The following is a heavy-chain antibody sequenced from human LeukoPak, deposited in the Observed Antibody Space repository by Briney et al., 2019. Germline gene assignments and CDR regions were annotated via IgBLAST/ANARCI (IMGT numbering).Heavy chain of an antibody. CDR2: IYYSGST. J-gene: IGHJ4*02. CDR3: ARTVVVVVPAAMVFDY. CDR1: GGSISSGDYY. Sequence: SETLSLTCTVSGGSISSGDYYWSWICQPPGKGLEWIGYIYYSGSTYYNPSLKSRVTISVDTSKNQFSLKLSSVTAADTAVYYCARTVVVVVPAAMVFDYWGQGTLVTVSS. V-gene: IGHV4-30-4*08. D-gene: IGHD2-2*01.